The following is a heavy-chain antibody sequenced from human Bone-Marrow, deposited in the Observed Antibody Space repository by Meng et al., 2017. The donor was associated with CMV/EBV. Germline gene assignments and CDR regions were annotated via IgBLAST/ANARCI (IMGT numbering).Heavy chain of an antibody. V-gene: IGHV1-8*01. CDR2: MNPNSGNT. Sequence: QVQLVQSGAEVKKPGASVKASCKASGYTFTSYDINSVRQAAGQGLEWMGWMNPNSGNTDYAQKFQGRVTMTRNISKSTAYMDLSSLRSEDTAVYYCATGVADFEYWGQGTLVTVSS. CDR1: GYTFTSYD. CDR3: ATGVADFEY. D-gene: IGHD6-19*01. J-gene: IGHJ4*02.